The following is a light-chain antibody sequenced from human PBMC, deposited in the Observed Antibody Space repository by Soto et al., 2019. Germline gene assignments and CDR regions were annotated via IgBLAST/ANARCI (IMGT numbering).Light chain of an antibody. CDR3: QEHRTSPPSWT. J-gene: IGKJ1*01. V-gene: IGKV3-20*01. CDR2: GTS. Sequence: EIVLTQSPGTLSFSPGERATLSCRASQSVGSNYLAWYQQKPGQPPRLLIYGTSSRATGIPDRFSGSGSGTDFTLTISRLEPEDFAVYYCQEHRTSPPSWTFGQGTKVEI. CDR1: QSVGSNY.